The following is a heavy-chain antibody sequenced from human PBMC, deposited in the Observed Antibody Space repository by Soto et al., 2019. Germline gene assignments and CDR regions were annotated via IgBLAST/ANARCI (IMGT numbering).Heavy chain of an antibody. CDR2: ISVNKGTT. V-gene: IGHV1-18*01. CDR3: ARDHVVVVTATYYYYMDV. J-gene: IGHJ6*03. Sequence: ASVKVSCKASGGTFSSYAISWVRQAPGQGLEWMGGISVNKGTTNYAQKLQGRVTMTTDTSTSTAYMELRSLRSDDTAVYYCARDHVVVVTATYYYYMDVWGEGTTDTVSS. D-gene: IGHD2-15*01. CDR1: GGTFSSYA.